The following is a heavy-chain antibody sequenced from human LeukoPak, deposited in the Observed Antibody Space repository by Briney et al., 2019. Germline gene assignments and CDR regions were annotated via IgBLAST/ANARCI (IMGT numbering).Heavy chain of an antibody. J-gene: IGHJ4*02. Sequence: PGGSLRLSCAASGFTFSSYWMHWVRQAPGKGLVWVSRINSDGSSTSYADSVKGRFIISRDNSKNTLYLQMNSLRAEDTAVYYCARYSGTFSNSYFDCWGQGTLVTVSS. D-gene: IGHD1-26*01. CDR3: ARYSGTFSNSYFDC. V-gene: IGHV3-74*01. CDR2: INSDGSST. CDR1: GFTFSSYW.